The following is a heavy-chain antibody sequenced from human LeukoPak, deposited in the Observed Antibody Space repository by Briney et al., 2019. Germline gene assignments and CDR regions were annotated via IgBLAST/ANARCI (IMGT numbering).Heavy chain of an antibody. CDR2: IYYSGST. CDR1: GGSISSSSYY. D-gene: IGHD3-22*01. J-gene: IGHJ4*02. V-gene: IGHV4-39*01. Sequence: SETLSLTCTVSGGSISSSSYYWGWIRQPPGKGLEWIGSIYYSGSTYYNPSLKSRVTISVDTSKNQFSLKLSSVTAADTAVYYCAMYYYDSSGYLLPNLPYYFDYWGQGTLVTVSS. CDR3: AMYYYDSSGYLLPNLPYYFDY.